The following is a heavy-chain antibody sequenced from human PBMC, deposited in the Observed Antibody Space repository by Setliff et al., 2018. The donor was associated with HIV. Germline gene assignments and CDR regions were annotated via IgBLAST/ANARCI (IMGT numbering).Heavy chain of an antibody. Sequence: GSLRLSCTGSGFTFGDYDMSWVRQAPGKGLEWVSRVNSDGSSKTYADSVKGRFTISRDNAKNSLYLQMNSLRAEDTAVYYCASTTYGSGSYGYYFDYWGQGTLVTVSS. CDR2: VNSDGSSK. CDR1: GFTFGDYD. V-gene: IGHV3-74*01. J-gene: IGHJ4*02. D-gene: IGHD3-10*01. CDR3: ASTTYGSGSYGYYFDY.